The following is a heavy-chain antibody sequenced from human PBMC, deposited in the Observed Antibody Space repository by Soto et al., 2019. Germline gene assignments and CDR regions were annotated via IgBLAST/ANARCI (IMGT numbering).Heavy chain of an antibody. CDR3: ASAHDFWSGYYGGTDAFDI. Sequence: PGESLKISCKGSGYSFTSYWISWVRQMPGKGLEWMGRIDPSDSYTNYSPSFQGHVIISADKSISTAYLQWSSLKASDTAMYYCASAHDFWSGYYGGTDAFDIWGQGTMVTVSS. J-gene: IGHJ3*02. V-gene: IGHV5-10-1*01. CDR2: IDPSDSYT. CDR1: GYSFTSYW. D-gene: IGHD3-3*01.